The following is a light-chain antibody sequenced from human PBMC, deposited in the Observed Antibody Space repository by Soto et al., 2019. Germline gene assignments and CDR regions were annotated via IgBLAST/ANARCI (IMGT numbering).Light chain of an antibody. CDR2: EVT. CDR3: NSFRVSHLYV. J-gene: IGLJ1*01. CDR1: STDVGGYNA. V-gene: IGLV2-14*01. Sequence: QPALSQPASVSGSPGQTITISCTGTSTDVGGYNAVSWYQHHPGKAPKLIIYEVTHRPSGVSDRFSAFKSGNTASLTISRLQAEDEADDYCNSFRVSHLYVFGTGTKVTVL.